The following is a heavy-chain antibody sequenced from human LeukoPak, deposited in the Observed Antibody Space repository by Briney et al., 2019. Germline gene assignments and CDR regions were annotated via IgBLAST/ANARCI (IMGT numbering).Heavy chain of an antibody. J-gene: IGHJ4*02. D-gene: IGHD6-13*01. CDR2: ISSSSTYT. CDR1: GFTFSDYY. Sequence: GGSLRLSCAASGFTFSDYYMTRIRQAPGKGLEWVSYISSSSTYTNYADSVKGRFTISRDNAKNSLSLQMNSLRAEDTAVYYCARSGGYSSSWYDYWGQGTLVTVSS. CDR3: ARSGGYSSSWYDY. V-gene: IGHV3-11*06.